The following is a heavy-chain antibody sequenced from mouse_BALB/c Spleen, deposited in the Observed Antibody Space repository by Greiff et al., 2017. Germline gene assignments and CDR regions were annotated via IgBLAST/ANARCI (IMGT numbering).Heavy chain of an antibody. Sequence: QVQLQQSGAELARPGASVKLSCKASGYTFTSYWMQWVKQRPGQGLEWIGAIYPGDGDTRYTQKFKGKATLTADKSSSTAYMQLSSLASEDSAVYYCASGGYDYEGYWGQGTTLTVSS. CDR3: ASGGYDYEGY. D-gene: IGHD2-4*01. V-gene: IGHV1-87*01. J-gene: IGHJ2*01. CDR1: GYTFTSYW. CDR2: IYPGDGDT.